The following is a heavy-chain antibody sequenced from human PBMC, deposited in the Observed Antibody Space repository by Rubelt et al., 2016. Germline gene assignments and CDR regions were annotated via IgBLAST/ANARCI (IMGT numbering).Heavy chain of an antibody. CDR1: GFTFSSYS. V-gene: IGHV3-48*02. CDR2: ISSSI. D-gene: IGHD5-12*01. Sequence: EVQLVESGGGLVQPGGSLRLSCAASGFTFSSYSMNWVRQAPGKGLEWVSYISSSIYYADSVKGRFTISRDNAKNSLYLQMNSLRDEDTAVYYCAKAADGATDAFDIWGQGTMVTVSS. J-gene: IGHJ3*02. CDR3: AKAADGATDAFDI.